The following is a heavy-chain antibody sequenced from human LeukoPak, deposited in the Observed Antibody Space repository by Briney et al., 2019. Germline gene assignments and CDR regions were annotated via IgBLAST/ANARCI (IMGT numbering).Heavy chain of an antibody. CDR1: GFTFSSYW. J-gene: IGHJ4*02. V-gene: IGHV3-7*01. CDR2: IKQDGSEQ. Sequence: GGSLRLSCAASGFTFSSYWMSWVRQAPGKGLEWVANIKQDGSEQYYVDSVKGRFTISRDNAKNSLYLQMNSLRAEDTAVYYCARDRWELLEAPGDYWGQGTLVTVSS. CDR3: ARDRWELLEAPGDY. D-gene: IGHD1-26*01.